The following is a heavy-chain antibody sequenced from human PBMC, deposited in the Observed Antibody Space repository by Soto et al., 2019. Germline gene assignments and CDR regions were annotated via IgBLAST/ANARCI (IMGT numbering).Heavy chain of an antibody. CDR2: INPNGGVT. Sequence: QVQLVQSGAEVRKPGASVTVSCRSSGDSFNDYYIHWVRQAPGQGFEWMGWINPNGGVTKYAQKFQGWVSMTRDTSLRTVYMQLSRLRSDDTAVYYCARESGGATATLDSYYFYMDVWGTGTTVTVSS. D-gene: IGHD5-12*01. CDR1: GDSFNDYY. CDR3: ARESGGATATLDSYYFYMDV. V-gene: IGHV1-2*04. J-gene: IGHJ6*03.